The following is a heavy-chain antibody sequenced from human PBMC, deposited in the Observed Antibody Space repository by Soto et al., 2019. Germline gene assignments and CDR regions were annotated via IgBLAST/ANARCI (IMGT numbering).Heavy chain of an antibody. CDR1: GFTVSSNY. CDR3: AREWPHLDC. V-gene: IGHV3-53*01. CDR2: IYSGGST. J-gene: IGHJ4*02. Sequence: PGGSLRLSCAASGFTVSSNYMSWVRQAPGKGLEWVSVIYSGGSTFYADSVKGRFTISRDNSKNMVYLQMNRMRAKDTAVYYCAREWPHLDCWGQGTLVTVSS.